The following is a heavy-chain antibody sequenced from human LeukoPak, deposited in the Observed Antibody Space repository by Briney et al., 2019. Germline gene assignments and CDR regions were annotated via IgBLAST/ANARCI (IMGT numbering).Heavy chain of an antibody. CDR3: ARAPRIVGATTFFDY. D-gene: IGHD1-26*01. CDR1: GDSVSSNSAA. Sequence: PSQTLSLTCAISGDSVSSNSAAWNWIRRSPSRGLEWLGRTYYRSKWYNDYAVSVKSRITINPDTSKNQFSLQLNSVTPEDTAVYYCARAPRIVGATTFFDYWGQGTLVTVSS. V-gene: IGHV6-1*01. J-gene: IGHJ4*02. CDR2: TYYRSKWYN.